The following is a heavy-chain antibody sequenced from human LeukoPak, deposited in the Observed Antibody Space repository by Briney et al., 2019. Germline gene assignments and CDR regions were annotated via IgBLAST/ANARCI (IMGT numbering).Heavy chain of an antibody. Sequence: SETLSLTCAVYGGSFSGYYWSWIRQPPGKGLEWIGEINHSGSTKYNPSLKSRVTISVDTSKNQFSLKLSSVTAADTAVYYCARIQRSDIVATLRVPFDYWGQGTLVTVSS. CDR1: GGSFSGYY. CDR3: ARIQRSDIVATLRVPFDY. D-gene: IGHD5-12*01. CDR2: INHSGST. J-gene: IGHJ4*02. V-gene: IGHV4-34*01.